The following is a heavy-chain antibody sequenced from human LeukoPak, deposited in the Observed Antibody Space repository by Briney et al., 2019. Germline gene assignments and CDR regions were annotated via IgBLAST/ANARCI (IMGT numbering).Heavy chain of an antibody. J-gene: IGHJ5*02. V-gene: IGHV3-30*03. Sequence: GRSLRLSCAASGFTFSSYGMHWVRQAPGKGLEWVAGISYDGSNKYYADSVKGRFTISRDNSKSTLYLQMNSLRAEDTAVYYCARVVWYSGSYYDWFDPWGQGTLVTVSS. CDR1: GFTFSSYG. CDR2: ISYDGSNK. D-gene: IGHD1-26*01. CDR3: ARVVWYSGSYYDWFDP.